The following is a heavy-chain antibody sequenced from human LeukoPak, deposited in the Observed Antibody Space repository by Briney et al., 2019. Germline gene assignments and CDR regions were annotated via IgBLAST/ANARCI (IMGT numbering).Heavy chain of an antibody. CDR1: GFTFSSYT. V-gene: IGHV3-23*01. CDR3: AKGGDGSYYSRADC. CDR2: IGGSASGT. Sequence: GSRRLSCAASGFTFSSYTMSWVRQAPGKGLEWVSNIGGSASGTFYSDSVKGRFTISRDNSKNTLYLQMNSLRAEDTAVYYCAKGGDGSYYSRADCWGQGTLVTVPS. J-gene: IGHJ4*02. D-gene: IGHD2-15*01.